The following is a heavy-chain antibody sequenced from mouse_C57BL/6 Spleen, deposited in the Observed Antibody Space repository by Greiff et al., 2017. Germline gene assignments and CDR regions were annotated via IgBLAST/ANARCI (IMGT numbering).Heavy chain of an antibody. Sequence: QVQLKESGAELVRPGTSVKVSCKASGYAFTNYLIEWVKQRPGQGLEWIGVINPGSGGTNYNEKFKGKATLTADKSSSTAYMQLSSLTSEDSAVYFGARELRGYFDVWGTGTTVTVST. CDR1: GYAFTNYL. CDR3: ARELRGYFDV. J-gene: IGHJ1*03. D-gene: IGHD1-1*01. CDR2: INPGSGGT. V-gene: IGHV1-54*01.